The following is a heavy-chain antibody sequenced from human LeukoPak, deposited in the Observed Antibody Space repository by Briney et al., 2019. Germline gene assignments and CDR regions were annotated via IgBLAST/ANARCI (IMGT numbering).Heavy chain of an antibody. CDR3: AREEITVTDAFDI. D-gene: IGHD4-17*01. CDR2: INSDGTTI. Sequence: RGGSLRLACAASGFTFSDYWMRWVRQAPGKGLVWVSRINSDGTTINYADSVKGRFSISRDNAKNTLYLQMNSLRAEDMAVYYCAREEITVTDAFDIWGQGTMVTVSS. CDR1: GFTFSDYW. V-gene: IGHV3-74*01. J-gene: IGHJ3*02.